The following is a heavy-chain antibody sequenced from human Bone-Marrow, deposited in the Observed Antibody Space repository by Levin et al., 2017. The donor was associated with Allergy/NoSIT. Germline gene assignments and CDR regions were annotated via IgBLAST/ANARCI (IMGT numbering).Heavy chain of an antibody. CDR2: ISGGSTYT. D-gene: IGHD6-25*01. J-gene: IGHJ3*01. V-gene: IGHV3-11*05. CDR3: AREDHAYSNGPPSFGV. CDR1: GFTLSGYY. Sequence: GGSLRLSCEASGFTLSGYYMAWIRQPPGKGLEWVSDISGGSTYTNSAESVTGRFTVSRDNARNSVYLHMNSLRAEDTAFYYCAREDHAYSNGPPSFGVWGQGTLVTVS.